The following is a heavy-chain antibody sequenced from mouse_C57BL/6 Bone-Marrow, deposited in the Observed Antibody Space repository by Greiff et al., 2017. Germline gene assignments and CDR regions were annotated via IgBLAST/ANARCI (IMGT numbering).Heavy chain of an antibody. Sequence: EVQLQQSGPSLVRPSQTLSLTCTVTGFSINSDCYWIWIRQFPGNKLEYIGYTFYSGITSYNPSLESRKYITRDTSKNQFSLKLSSVTTEDTATYYCARGIYYYGSRYFDVWGTGTTVTVSS. CDR3: ARGIYYYGSRYFDV. CDR2: TFYSGIT. V-gene: IGHV3-3*01. CDR1: GFSINSDCY. J-gene: IGHJ1*03. D-gene: IGHD1-1*01.